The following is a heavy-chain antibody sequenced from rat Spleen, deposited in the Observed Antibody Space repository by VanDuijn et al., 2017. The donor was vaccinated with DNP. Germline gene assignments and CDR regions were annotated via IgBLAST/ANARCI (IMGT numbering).Heavy chain of an antibody. CDR2: ITNSGGST. CDR3: ATRSYDYNYFVF. J-gene: IGHJ2*01. V-gene: IGHV5S13*01. D-gene: IGHD1-6*01. Sequence: EVQLVESGGGLVQPGRSLKLSCAASGFTFSNYGMAWVRQAPTKGLEWVASITNSGGSTYYRDSVKGRFTISRDNVKSTLYLQMDSLRSEDTATYYCATRSYDYNYFVFWGQGVMVTVSS. CDR1: GFTFSNYG.